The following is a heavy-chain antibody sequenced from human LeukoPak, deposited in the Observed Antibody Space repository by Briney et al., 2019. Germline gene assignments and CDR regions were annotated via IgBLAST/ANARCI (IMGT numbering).Heavy chain of an antibody. D-gene: IGHD3-22*01. CDR2: IFYSGST. CDR1: GGSISSYY. J-gene: IGHJ4*02. Sequence: PSETLSLTCTVSGGSISSYYWTWIRQPPGKGLGWIGYIFYSGSTTYNPSLKSRVSISVDTSQNQFSLKLSSVTAADTAVYYCARGDYYDSSGYYLPRYWGQGTLVTVSS. V-gene: IGHV4-59*01. CDR3: ARGDYYDSSGYYLPRY.